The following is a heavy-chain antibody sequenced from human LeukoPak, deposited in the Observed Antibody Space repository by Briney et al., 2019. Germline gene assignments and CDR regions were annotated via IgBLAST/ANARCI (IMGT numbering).Heavy chain of an antibody. CDR3: ATTREGDWLDP. J-gene: IGHJ5*02. Sequence: PGGSLRLACTGSEFSVSAYEMKWVRQAPGKGLEWISYISRSGRTRQYADSVKGRFTISRDNAKNALHLQMNILGVSDTAVDYCATTREGDWLDPWGQGTLVTVSS. D-gene: IGHD6-6*01. CDR1: EFSVSAYE. CDR2: ISRSGRTR. V-gene: IGHV3-48*03.